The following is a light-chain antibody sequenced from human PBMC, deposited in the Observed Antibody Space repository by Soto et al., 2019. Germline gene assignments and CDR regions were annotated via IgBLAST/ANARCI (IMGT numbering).Light chain of an antibody. J-gene: IGKJ1*01. Sequence: DIKMTLSPSTLSASMGDRVTITCRASQSLNSLVACKEQRPGRARRLLIYDASTLESGVPSRFSGSGSGTEFTLTISSLQPDDFATYYCQQYNSYSQTFCQGAKV. CDR1: QSLNSL. CDR3: QQYNSYSQT. V-gene: IGKV1-5*01. CDR2: DAS.